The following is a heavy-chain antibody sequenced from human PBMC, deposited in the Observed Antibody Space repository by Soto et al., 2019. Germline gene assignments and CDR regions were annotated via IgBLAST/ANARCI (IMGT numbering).Heavy chain of an antibody. CDR3: AKGDSSWVSWFEP. D-gene: IGHD6-19*01. J-gene: IGHJ5*02. CDR1: GYTFTAQY. CDR2: IIPTTGAT. V-gene: IGHV1-2*02. Sequence: SVKVSCKASGYTFTAQYLHWARKAPGEGLEWMGWIIPTTGATRYAQKFQGRVTMTRDTSMSTAYLEVRSLRPNDPAVYYCAKGDSSWVSWFEPRGQGTLVTVSS.